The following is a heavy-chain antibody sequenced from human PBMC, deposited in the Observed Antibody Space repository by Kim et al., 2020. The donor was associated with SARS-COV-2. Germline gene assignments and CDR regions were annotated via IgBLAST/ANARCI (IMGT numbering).Heavy chain of an antibody. J-gene: IGHJ4*02. CDR2: IDPSDSYT. CDR1: GYSFTSYW. V-gene: IGHV5-10-1*01. Sequence: ESLKISCKGSGYSFTSYWISWVRQMPGKGLEWMGRIDPSDSYTNYSPSFQGHVTISADKSISTAYLQWSSLKASDTAMYYCARQFGHYYGSGSYYYWGQGTLVTVSS. CDR3: ARQFGHYYGSGSYYY. D-gene: IGHD3-10*01.